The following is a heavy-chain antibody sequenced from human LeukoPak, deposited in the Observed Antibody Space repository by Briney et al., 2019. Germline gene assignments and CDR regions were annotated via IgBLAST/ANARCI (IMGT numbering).Heavy chain of an antibody. J-gene: IGHJ3*02. V-gene: IGHV1-46*01. D-gene: IGHD6-19*01. CDR1: GYTFTSYY. CDR2: INPSGGST. CDR3: AVERGIAVAGTEGDAFDI. Sequence: ASVKVSCKASGYTFTSYYMHWVRQAPGQGLEWMGIINPSGGSTSYAQKFQGRVTMTRDMSTSTVYMELSSLRSEDTAVYYCAVERGIAVAGTEGDAFDIWGQGTMVTVSS.